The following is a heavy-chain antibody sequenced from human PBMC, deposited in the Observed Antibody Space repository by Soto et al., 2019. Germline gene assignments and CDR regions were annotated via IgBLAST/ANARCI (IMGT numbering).Heavy chain of an antibody. V-gene: IGHV3-30-3*01. CDR3: ARALVGCSSTSCRSPRYYYYGMDV. CDR1: GFTFSSYA. CDR2: ISYDGSNK. J-gene: IGHJ6*02. D-gene: IGHD2-2*01. Sequence: GGSLRLSCAASGFTFSSYAMHWVRQAPGKGLEWVAVISYDGSNKYYADSVKGRFTISRDNSKNTLYLQMNSLRAEDTAVYYCARALVGCSSTSCRSPRYYYYGMDVWGQGTTVTVSS.